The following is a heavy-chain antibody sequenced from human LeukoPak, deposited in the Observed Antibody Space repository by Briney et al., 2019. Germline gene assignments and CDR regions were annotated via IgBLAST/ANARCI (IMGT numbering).Heavy chain of an antibody. D-gene: IGHD3-22*01. CDR1: GFTFSSYA. V-gene: IGHV3-30*04. CDR3: ARAPITMIVVVTPLDY. CDR2: ISYDGSNK. J-gene: IGHJ4*02. Sequence: PGGSLRLSCAASGFTFSSYAMHWVRQAPGEGLEWVAVISYDGSNKYYADSVKGRFTISRDNSKNTLYLQMNSLRAEDTAVYYCARAPITMIVVVTPLDYWGQGTLVTVSS.